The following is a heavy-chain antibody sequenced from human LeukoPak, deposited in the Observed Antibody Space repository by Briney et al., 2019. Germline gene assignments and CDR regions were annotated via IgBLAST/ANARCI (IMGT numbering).Heavy chain of an antibody. D-gene: IGHD5-24*01. V-gene: IGHV4-30-2*01. Sequence: SETLSLTCAVSGGSISSGGYSWSWIRQPPGKGLEWIGYIYHSGSTYYNPSLKSRVTISVDRSKNQFSLKLSSVTAADTAVYYCARDGYGYPLDYWGQGTLVTVSS. J-gene: IGHJ4*02. CDR3: ARDGYGYPLDY. CDR2: IYHSGST. CDR1: GGSISSGGYS.